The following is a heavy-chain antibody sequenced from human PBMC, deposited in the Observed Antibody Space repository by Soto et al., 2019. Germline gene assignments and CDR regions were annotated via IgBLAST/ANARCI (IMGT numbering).Heavy chain of an antibody. CDR3: ARDRSGYCDN. Sequence: QVQLVQSGAEVKKPGASVKVSCKASGYTFTSYDINWVRQATGQGLEWMGWMNPNSGNTGYAQKFQGTVTMTSITSISTAYMPLRSLRSEDTAVYYCARDRSGYCDNWGQGTLVTVSS. V-gene: IGHV1-8*01. CDR1: GYTFTSYD. CDR2: MNPNSGNT. J-gene: IGHJ4*02. D-gene: IGHD3-22*01.